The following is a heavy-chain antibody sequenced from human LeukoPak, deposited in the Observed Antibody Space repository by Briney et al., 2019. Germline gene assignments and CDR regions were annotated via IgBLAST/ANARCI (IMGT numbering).Heavy chain of an antibody. Sequence: GGSLRLSCAASGFTFSSYNMNWVRQAPGKGPEWVSSITSSSSYIYYADSVKGRFTISRDNARNSLYLQMNSLRAEDTAVYYCARDPYSGTYGDTYYYYMDVWGKGTTVTISS. CDR3: ARDPYSGTYGDTYYYYMDV. D-gene: IGHD1-26*01. CDR1: GFTFSSYN. CDR2: ITSSSSYI. J-gene: IGHJ6*03. V-gene: IGHV3-21*01.